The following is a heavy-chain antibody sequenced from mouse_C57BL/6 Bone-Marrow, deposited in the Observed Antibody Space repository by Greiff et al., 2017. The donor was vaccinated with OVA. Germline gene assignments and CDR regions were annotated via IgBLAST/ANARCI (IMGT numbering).Heavy chain of an antibody. CDR2: IHPNSGST. Sequence: QVHVKQPGAELVKPGASVKLSCKASGYTFTSYWMHWVKQRPGQGLEWIGMIHPNSGSTNYNEKFKSKATLTVDKSSSTAYMQLSSLTSEDSAVYYCARRITTVVYFDYWGQGTTLTVSS. V-gene: IGHV1-64*01. CDR3: ARRITTVVYFDY. J-gene: IGHJ2*01. CDR1: GYTFTSYW. D-gene: IGHD1-1*01.